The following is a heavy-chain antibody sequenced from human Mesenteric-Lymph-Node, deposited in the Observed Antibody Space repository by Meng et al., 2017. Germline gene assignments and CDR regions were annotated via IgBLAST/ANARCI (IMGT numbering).Heavy chain of an antibody. D-gene: IGHD6-13*01. CDR3: ARPTGKGYSSSWPKHLDY. V-gene: IGHV3-30*03. CDR2: ISYDGSNK. J-gene: IGHJ4*02. Sequence: GESLKISCAASGFIFSSYNMNWVRQAPGKGLEWVAVISYDGSNKYYADSVKGRFTISRDNSKNTLYLQMNSLRVEDTAVYYCARPTGKGYSSSWPKHLDYWGQGTLVTVSS. CDR1: GFIFSSYN.